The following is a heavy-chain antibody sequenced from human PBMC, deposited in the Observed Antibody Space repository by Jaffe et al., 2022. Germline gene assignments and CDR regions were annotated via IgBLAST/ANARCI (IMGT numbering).Heavy chain of an antibody. D-gene: IGHD2-8*02. CDR2: ISRGGDLT. V-gene: IGHV3-23*01. Sequence: EVQLLESGGGLVQPGGSLRLSCSASGFIFSSYDIIWVRHTPGKGLEWVATISRGGDLTPYADSVKGRFTISRDNSRNTVYLQMDYLRPEDTAVYSCAKAGSCTGSGCQQFFDSCGQGTLVTVSS. CDR1: GFIFSSYD. J-gene: IGHJ4*02. CDR3: AKAGSCTGSGCQQFFDS.